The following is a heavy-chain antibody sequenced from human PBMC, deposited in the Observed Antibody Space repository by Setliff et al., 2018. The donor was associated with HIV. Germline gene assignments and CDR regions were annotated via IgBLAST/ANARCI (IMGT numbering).Heavy chain of an antibody. J-gene: IGHJ4*02. CDR3: ARDGPYYYDSSGYDNDY. D-gene: IGHD3-22*01. V-gene: IGHV3-30*07. CDR1: GFGFRNFA. CDR2: ISYDGSRI. Sequence: GGSLRLSCVASGFGFRNFAMHWVRQAPGKGLEWVSVISYDGSRISYADSVKGRFTISRDNSKNTLYLQMDSLRAEDTAVYYCARDGPYYYDSSGYDNDYWGQGTLVTVSS.